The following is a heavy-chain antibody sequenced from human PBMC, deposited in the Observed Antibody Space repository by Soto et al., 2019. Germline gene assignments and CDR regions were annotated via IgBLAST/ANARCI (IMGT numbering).Heavy chain of an antibody. J-gene: IGHJ4*02. Sequence: TSETLCLTCTVSGGSISSSGYYWGWIRQPPGKGLEWIGSIYYSGSTTYNPSFQGHVTFSADKSITTAYLQWRSLEASDTATYYCATQGLTTYYFGYWGQGTLVTVSS. CDR2: IYYSGST. CDR1: GGSISSSGYY. CDR3: ATQGLTTYYFGY. V-gene: IGHV4-39*07.